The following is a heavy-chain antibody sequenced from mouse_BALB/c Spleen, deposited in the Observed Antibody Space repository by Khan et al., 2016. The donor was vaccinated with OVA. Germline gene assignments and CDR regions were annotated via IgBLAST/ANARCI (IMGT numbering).Heavy chain of an antibody. CDR1: GFTFSNYA. V-gene: IGHV5-9-3*01. CDR3: AITPGYYGSNYFDY. J-gene: IGHJ2*01. D-gene: IGHD1-1*01. Sequence: EVELVESGGGLVKPGGSLKLSCAASGFTFSNYAMSWVRQTPEKRLEWVATISSGGSYTYYPASVKGRFPISRDNAKHTLYLQMSSLRSEDTAMYYCAITPGYYGSNYFDYWGQGTTLTVSS. CDR2: ISSGGSYT.